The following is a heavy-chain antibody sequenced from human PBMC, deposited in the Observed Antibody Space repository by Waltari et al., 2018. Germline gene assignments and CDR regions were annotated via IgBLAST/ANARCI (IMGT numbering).Heavy chain of an antibody. CDR2: VYWNEDK. CDR3: AHRRPPSGGDWFDP. J-gene: IGHJ5*02. CDR1: GFSLSTSGVA. V-gene: IGHV2-5*01. Sequence: QITLKESGPTLVKPTQTLTLTCAFPGFSLSTSGVAVAWLRQPPGKALEWLGLVYWNEDKFYSPSLRSRLTITKDTSKNEVVLTMSDMDPVDTGTYYCAHRRPPSGGDWFDPWGQGTLVTVSS. D-gene: IGHD3-10*01.